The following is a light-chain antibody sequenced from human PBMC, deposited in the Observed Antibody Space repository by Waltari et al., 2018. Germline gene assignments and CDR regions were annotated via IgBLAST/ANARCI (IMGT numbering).Light chain of an antibody. Sequence: SSELTQDPAVSVAMGQTVRITCQGDSLRSYYASWYQQRPGQVPILVIYDKNNRPSGVPDRFSGSSSHNTGSLTITGAQAEDEASYYCHSRDASGVAGSFGGGTKLTVL. CDR2: DKN. J-gene: IGLJ2*01. CDR3: HSRDASGVAGS. V-gene: IGLV3-19*01. CDR1: SLRSYY.